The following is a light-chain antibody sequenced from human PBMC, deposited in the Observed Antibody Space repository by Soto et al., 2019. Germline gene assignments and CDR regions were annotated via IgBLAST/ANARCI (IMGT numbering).Light chain of an antibody. CDR3: CSYAGTYTWV. Sequence: QSALTQPRSVSGSPGQSVTISCTGTSSDVGGYNSVSWYQQYPGKAPKLMIYDVSKRPSGVPDRFSGSKSGNAASLTISGLQVADEADYYCCSYAGTYTWVFGGGPKLTVL. V-gene: IGLV2-11*01. CDR1: SSDVGGYNS. CDR2: DVS. J-gene: IGLJ3*02.